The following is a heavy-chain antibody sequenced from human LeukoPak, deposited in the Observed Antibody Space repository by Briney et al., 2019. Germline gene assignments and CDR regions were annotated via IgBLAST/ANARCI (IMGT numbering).Heavy chain of an antibody. CDR1: GGSISSGDYY. Sequence: PSQTLSLTCTVSGGSISSGDYYWRWIRQPPGKGLEWIGYIYYSGSTYYNPSLKSRVTISIDTSKNQFSLKLSSVTAADTAVYYCARSSLYRSSWYFDYWGQGTLATVSS. V-gene: IGHV4-30-4*08. J-gene: IGHJ4*02. CDR3: ARSSLYRSSWYFDY. D-gene: IGHD6-13*01. CDR2: IYYSGST.